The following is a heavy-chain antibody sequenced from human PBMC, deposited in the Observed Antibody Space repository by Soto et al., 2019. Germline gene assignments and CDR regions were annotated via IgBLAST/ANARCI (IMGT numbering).Heavy chain of an antibody. CDR2: IYYSGST. CDR1: GGSISSYY. CDR3: ARVLFGRGNWFDP. V-gene: IGHV4-59*01. Sequence: SETLSLTSTVSGGSISSYYWSWIRQPPGKGLEWIGYIYYSGSTNYNPSLKSRVTISVDTSKNQFSLKLSSVTAADTAVYYCARVLFGRGNWFDPWGQGTLVTVSS. J-gene: IGHJ5*02. D-gene: IGHD3-3*01.